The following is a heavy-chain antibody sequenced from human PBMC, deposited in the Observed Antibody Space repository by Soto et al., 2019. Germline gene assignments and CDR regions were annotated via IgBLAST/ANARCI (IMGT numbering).Heavy chain of an antibody. CDR3: ERVSGDYDCWSVYSMDV. J-gene: IGHJ6*02. D-gene: IGHD3-3*01. CDR1: GGTFSSYA. Sequence: QVQLVQSGAEVKKPGSSVKVSCKASGGTFSSYAISWVRQAPGQGLEWMGGIIPIFGTANYAQKFQGRVTITADEYTSTGYMELSRLRSEATDVDYCERVSGDYDCWSVYSMDVWGQGTTVTVSS. CDR2: IIPIFGTA. V-gene: IGHV1-69*01.